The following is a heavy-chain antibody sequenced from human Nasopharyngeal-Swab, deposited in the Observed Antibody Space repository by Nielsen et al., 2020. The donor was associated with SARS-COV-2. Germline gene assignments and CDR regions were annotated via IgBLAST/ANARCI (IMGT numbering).Heavy chain of an antibody. CDR3: TTYSEVQGRAYDY. CDR1: GFTFSNVW. J-gene: IGHJ4*02. CDR2: IRSKADGGTT. D-gene: IGHD2-21*01. Sequence: GGSLRLSCAASGFTFSNVWMSWVRQAPGRGLEWVGRIRSKADGGTTDYAAPVKGRFIFSRDDSKNTLFLQMNSLKTEDTAIYYCTTYSEVQGRAYDYWGQGTLVTVPS. V-gene: IGHV3-15*01.